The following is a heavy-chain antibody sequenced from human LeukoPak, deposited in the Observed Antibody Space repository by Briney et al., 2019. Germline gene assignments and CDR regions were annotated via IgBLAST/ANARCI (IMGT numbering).Heavy chain of an antibody. CDR2: INHSGST. V-gene: IGHV4-34*01. Sequence: PSETLSLTCTVSGGSISSYYWSWIRQPPGKGLEWIGEINHSGSTNYNPSLKSRVTISVDTSKNQFSLKLSSVTAADTAVYYCARVIGSREEGGYFDYWGQGTLVTVSS. CDR3: ARVIGSREEGGYFDY. D-gene: IGHD3-16*02. CDR1: GGSISSYY. J-gene: IGHJ4*02.